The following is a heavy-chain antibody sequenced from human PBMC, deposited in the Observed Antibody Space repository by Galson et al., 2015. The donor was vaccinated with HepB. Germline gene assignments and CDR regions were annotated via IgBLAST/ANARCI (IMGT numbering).Heavy chain of an antibody. V-gene: IGHV3-30*03. CDR2: ISFDGNNE. J-gene: IGHJ4*02. CDR3: ARVPDQNGIGYFDF. CDR1: GFSFSSYA. Sequence: SLRLSCAASGFSFSSYAMHWVRQAPGRGLEWVAMISFDGNNEQCAASVKGRFTISRDNFKNTLYLYMTSLRVDDTAVFYCARVPDQNGIGYFDFWGQGTVVSVST. D-gene: IGHD2-2*03.